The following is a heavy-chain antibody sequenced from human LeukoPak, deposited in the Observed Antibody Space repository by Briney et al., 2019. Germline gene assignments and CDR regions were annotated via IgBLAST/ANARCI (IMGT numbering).Heavy chain of an antibody. CDR1: GFTVSSNY. CDR2: IYSGGST. CDR3: ARDRLHYDSLTGYPAD. V-gene: IGHV3-66*01. J-gene: IGHJ4*02. D-gene: IGHD3-9*01. Sequence: GGSLRLSCAASGFTVSSNYMGWVRQAPGKGLEWVSVIYSGGSTHYADSVKGRFTISRDNSKNTLYLQMNSLRAEDTAVYYCARDRLHYDSLTGYPADWGQGTLVTVSS.